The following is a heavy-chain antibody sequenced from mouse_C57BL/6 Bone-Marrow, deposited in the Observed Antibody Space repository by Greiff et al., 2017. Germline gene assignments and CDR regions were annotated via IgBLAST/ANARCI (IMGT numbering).Heavy chain of an antibody. CDR2: IDPENGDT. J-gene: IGHJ1*03. V-gene: IGHV14-4*01. CDR1: GFNIKDDY. Sequence: EVQLQQSGAELVRPGASVKLSCTASGFNIKDDYMHWVKQRPEQGLEWIGWIDPENGDTEYASKFQGKATITADTSSNTAYLQLSSLTSEDTAVYYCTTGITTEVATRYCDVGGTGTTVSVSS. CDR3: TTGITTEVATRYCDV. D-gene: IGHD1-1*01.